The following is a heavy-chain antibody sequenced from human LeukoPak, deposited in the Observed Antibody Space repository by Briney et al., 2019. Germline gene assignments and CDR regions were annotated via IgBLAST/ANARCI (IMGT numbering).Heavy chain of an antibody. CDR3: ARDKTSVTTFGY. D-gene: IGHD4-17*01. J-gene: IGHJ4*02. V-gene: IGHV3-7*03. Sequence: QSGGSLRLSCAASGFTFSNYWMNWVRQAPGKGLEWVANIKYDGSEEHYVDSVKGRFTISRDNAKNSLYLQMNGLRAKDTAVYYCARDKTSVTTFGYWGQGTLVTVSS. CDR1: GFTFSNYW. CDR2: IKYDGSEE.